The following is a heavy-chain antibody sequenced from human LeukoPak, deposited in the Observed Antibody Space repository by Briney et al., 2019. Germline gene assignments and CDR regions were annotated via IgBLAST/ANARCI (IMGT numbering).Heavy chain of an antibody. Sequence: GGSLRLSCAASGFTFSSYEMNWVRQAPGKGLEWVSYISSSGSTIYYADSVKGRFTISRDNAKNSLYLQMNSLRAEDTAVYYCAGDSPEEMATISFDYWGQGTLVTVSS. CDR1: GFTFSSYE. D-gene: IGHD5-24*01. V-gene: IGHV3-48*03. CDR2: ISSSGSTI. CDR3: AGDSPEEMATISFDY. J-gene: IGHJ4*02.